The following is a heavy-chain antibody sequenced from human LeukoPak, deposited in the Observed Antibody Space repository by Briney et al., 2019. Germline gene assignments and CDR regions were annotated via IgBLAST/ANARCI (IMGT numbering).Heavy chain of an antibody. J-gene: IGHJ4*02. Sequence: PSETLSLTCTVSGGSISSYYWSWIRQPPGKGLEWIGYIYTSGSTNYNPSLKSRVTISVDTSKNQFSLKLSSVTAADTAVYYCAGRRVDTAMAYLYYFDYWGQGTLVTVSS. CDR1: GGSISSYY. V-gene: IGHV4-4*08. D-gene: IGHD5-18*01. CDR3: AGRRVDTAMAYLYYFDY. CDR2: IYTSGST.